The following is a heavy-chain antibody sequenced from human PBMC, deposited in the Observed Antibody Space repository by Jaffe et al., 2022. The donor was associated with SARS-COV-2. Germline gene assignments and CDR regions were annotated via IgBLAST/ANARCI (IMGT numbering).Heavy chain of an antibody. V-gene: IGHV3-30-3*01. CDR2: ISYDGSNK. CDR3: ARGGGTVVTGEYFQH. J-gene: IGHJ1*01. D-gene: IGHD2-15*01. CDR1: GFTFSSYA. Sequence: QVQLVESGGGVVQPGRSLRLSCAASGFTFSSYAMHWVRQAPGKGLEWVAVISYDGSNKYYADSVKGRFTISRDNSKNTLYLQMNSLRAEDTAVYYCARGGGTVVTGEYFQHWGQGTLVTVSS.